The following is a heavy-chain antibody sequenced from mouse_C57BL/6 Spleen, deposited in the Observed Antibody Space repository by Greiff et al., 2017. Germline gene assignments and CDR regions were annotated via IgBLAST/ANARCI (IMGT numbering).Heavy chain of an antibody. D-gene: IGHD3-1*01. CDR1: GYTFTSYW. V-gene: IGHV1-50*01. CDR3: ARIRGRAGYYYAMDY. CDR2: IDPSDSYP. Sequence: VQLQQPGAELVKPGASVKLSCKASGYTFTSYWMQWVNQRPGQGLEWIGEIDPSDSYPNYNQKFKGKATLTVDTSSSTAYMQLSSLTSEDSAVYYCARIRGRAGYYYAMDYWGQGTSVTVSS. J-gene: IGHJ4*01.